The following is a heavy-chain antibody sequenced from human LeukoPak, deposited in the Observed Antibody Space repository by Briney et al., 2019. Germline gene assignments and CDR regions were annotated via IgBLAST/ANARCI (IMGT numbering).Heavy chain of an antibody. CDR2: RIPILGIA. CDR3: ASGGRGYSSGWYLDWFDP. D-gene: IGHD6-19*01. Sequence: SVKVSCKASGGTFSSYAISLVRQAPGQGLEWMGRRIPILGIANYAQKFQGRVTITADKSTSTAYMELSSLRSEDTAVYYCASGGRGYSSGWYLDWFDPWGQGTLVTVSS. CDR1: GGTFSSYA. J-gene: IGHJ5*02. V-gene: IGHV1-69*04.